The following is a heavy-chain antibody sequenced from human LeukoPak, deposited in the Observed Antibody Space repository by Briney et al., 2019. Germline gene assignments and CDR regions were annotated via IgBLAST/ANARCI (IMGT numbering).Heavy chain of an antibody. D-gene: IGHD4/OR15-4a*01. J-gene: IGHJ3*02. CDR3: ARDIPLMVATDAFDI. V-gene: IGHV3-7*03. CDR1: GSTFSSYW. CDR2: IKQDGSEK. Sequence: GGSLRLSCAASGSTFSSYWMSWVRQAPGKGLEWVANIKQDGSEKYYVDSVKGRFTISRDNAKNSLYLQMNSLRAEDTAVYYCARDIPLMVATDAFDIWGQGTMVTVSS.